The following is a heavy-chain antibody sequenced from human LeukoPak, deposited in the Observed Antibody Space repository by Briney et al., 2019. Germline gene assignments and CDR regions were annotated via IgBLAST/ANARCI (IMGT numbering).Heavy chain of an antibody. D-gene: IGHD6-13*01. CDR1: GGSFNDYY. CDR2: IRHSGST. J-gene: IGHJ6*02. CDR3: ARRGSWSYYYAMDV. V-gene: IGHV4-34*01. Sequence: PSETLSLTCDVSGGSFNDYYWSWVRQPPGKGLEWIGEIRHSGSTNYNPSLKSRVTMSVDTSKNQFSLKLSSVTAADTAVYYCARRGSWSYYYAMDVWGQGTTVAVSS.